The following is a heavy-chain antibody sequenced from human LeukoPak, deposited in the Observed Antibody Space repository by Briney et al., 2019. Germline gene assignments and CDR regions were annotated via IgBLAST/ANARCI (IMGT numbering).Heavy chain of an antibody. D-gene: IGHD3-9*01. V-gene: IGHV3-23*01. Sequence: GGSLRLSCAASGCTFSNYAMGWVRQAPGKGLEWVSGISGSDYAYYTDSVKGRFTISRDNSKNTLYLQMNTLRAEDTAVYYCAKGVRYLDWWILDYWGQGTLVPVSS. CDR1: GCTFSNYA. CDR3: AKGVRYLDWWILDY. J-gene: IGHJ4*02. CDR2: ISGSDYA.